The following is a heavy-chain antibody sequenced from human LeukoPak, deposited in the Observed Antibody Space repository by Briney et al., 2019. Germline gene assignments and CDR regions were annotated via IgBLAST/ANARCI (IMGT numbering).Heavy chain of an antibody. V-gene: IGHV3-21*01. CDR2: ISGSSSYI. J-gene: IGHJ5*02. D-gene: IGHD6-19*01. CDR1: GFTFSSYW. Sequence: GGSLRLSCAASGFTFSSYWMSWVRQAPGKGLEWVSSISGSSSYIYYADSVKGRFTISRDNAKNSLYLQMNSLRAEDTAVYYCARDQSSVAGTTYNWFDPWGQGTLVTVSS. CDR3: ARDQSSVAGTTYNWFDP.